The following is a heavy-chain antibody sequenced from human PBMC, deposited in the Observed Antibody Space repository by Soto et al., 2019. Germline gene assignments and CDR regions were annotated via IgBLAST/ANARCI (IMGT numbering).Heavy chain of an antibody. CDR1: GYTFTSYY. D-gene: IGHD6-13*01. CDR3: ARGGRGYSSSWYPNYYYGMDV. Sequence: ASVKVSCKASGYTFTSYYMHWVRQAPGQGLEWMGIINPSGGSTSYAQKFQGRVTMTRDTSTSTVYMELSSLRSEDTAVYYCARGGRGYSSSWYPNYYYGMDVWGQGTSVTVSS. V-gene: IGHV1-46*01. J-gene: IGHJ6*02. CDR2: INPSGGST.